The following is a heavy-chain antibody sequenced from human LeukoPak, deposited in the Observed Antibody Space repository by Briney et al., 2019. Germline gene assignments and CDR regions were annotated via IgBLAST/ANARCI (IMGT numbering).Heavy chain of an antibody. CDR1: GYTFTSYG. D-gene: IGHD3-3*01. CDR3: ARDAIENYDFWSGSYYYFDY. Sequence: ASVKVSCKASGYTFTSYGISWVRQAPGQGLEWMGIINPSGGSTTYAQGFQDRVTMTRDTSTSTVYMELSSLTSEDTAVYYCARDAIENYDFWSGSYYYFDYWGQGTLVTVSS. J-gene: IGHJ4*02. CDR2: INPSGGST. V-gene: IGHV1-46*01.